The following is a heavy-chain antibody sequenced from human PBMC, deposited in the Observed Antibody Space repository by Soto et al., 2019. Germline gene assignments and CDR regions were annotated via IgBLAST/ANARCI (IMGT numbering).Heavy chain of an antibody. CDR3: PRGGSSDWQVALDM. Sequence: SETLSLTCSVVPGSFSHYCWHVIRQSTGKGLECLCKIKHGGSSNYNPSLRSRVSISLHMSKNQFSLNFSSVTAPDTAVYYCPRGGSSDWQVALDMWGQGTTVTIAS. D-gene: IGHD6-19*01. V-gene: IGHV4-34*01. CDR1: PGSFSHYC. CDR2: IKHGGSS. J-gene: IGHJ6*01.